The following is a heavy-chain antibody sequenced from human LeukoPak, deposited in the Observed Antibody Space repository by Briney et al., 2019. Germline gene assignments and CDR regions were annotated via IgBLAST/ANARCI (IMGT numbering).Heavy chain of an antibody. Sequence: PSETLSLTCAVSGDSISSSDYYWAWIRQPPGKGLEWIGCIYYSGSTYYNPSLKSRVTISVDTSKNQFSLMLSSVTAADTAVYYCARQTSMTVMVINLYYFDYWGQGTLVTVSS. J-gene: IGHJ4*02. CDR1: GDSISSSDYY. D-gene: IGHD3-22*01. CDR2: IYYSGST. CDR3: ARQTSMTVMVINLYYFDY. V-gene: IGHV4-39*01.